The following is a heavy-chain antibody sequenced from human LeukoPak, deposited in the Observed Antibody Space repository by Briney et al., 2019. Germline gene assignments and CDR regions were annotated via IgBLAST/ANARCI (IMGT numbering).Heavy chain of an antibody. D-gene: IGHD2-2*02. CDR1: GFTFSSYA. CDR2: ISGSGGST. CDR3: ANPPPLRYYCSSTSCYM. V-gene: IGHV3-23*01. J-gene: IGHJ4*02. Sequence: GGSLRLSCAASGFTFSSYAMSWVRQAPGKGLEWVSAISGSGGSTYYADSVKGWFTISRDNSKNTLYLQMNSLRAEDTAVYYCANPPPLRYYCSSTSCYMWGQGTLVTVSS.